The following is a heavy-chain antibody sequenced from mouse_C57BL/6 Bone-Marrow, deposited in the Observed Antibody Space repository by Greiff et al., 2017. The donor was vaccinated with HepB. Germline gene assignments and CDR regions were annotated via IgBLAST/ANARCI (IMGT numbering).Heavy chain of an antibody. CDR1: GFTFSSYA. D-gene: IGHD2-3*01. Sequence: DVMLVESGGGLVKPGGSLKLSCAASGFTFSSYAMSWVRQTPEKRLEWVATISDGGSYTYYPDNVKGRFTISRDNAKNNLYLQMSHLKSEDTAMYYCAREGYLFAYWGQGTLVTVSA. CDR3: AREGYLFAY. CDR2: ISDGGSYT. V-gene: IGHV5-4*01. J-gene: IGHJ3*01.